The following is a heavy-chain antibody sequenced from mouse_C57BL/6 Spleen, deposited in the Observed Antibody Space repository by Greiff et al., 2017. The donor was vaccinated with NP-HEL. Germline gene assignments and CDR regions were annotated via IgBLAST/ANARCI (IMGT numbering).Heavy chain of an antibody. Sequence: VQLQQSGAELVRPGASVTLSCKASGYTFTDYEMHWVKQTPVHGLEWIGAIDPETGGTAYNQKFKGKAILTADKSSSTAYMELRSLTSEDSAVYYCTRSWYYGSSSSWFAYWGQGTLVTVSA. CDR2: IDPETGGT. CDR1: GYTFTDYE. J-gene: IGHJ3*01. D-gene: IGHD1-1*01. V-gene: IGHV1-15*01. CDR3: TRSWYYGSSSSWFAY.